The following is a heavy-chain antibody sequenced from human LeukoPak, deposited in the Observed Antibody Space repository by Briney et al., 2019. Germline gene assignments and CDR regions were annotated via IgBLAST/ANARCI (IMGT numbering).Heavy chain of an antibody. Sequence: PGGSLRLSCAASGFTFSRCAMTWVRQAPGKGLEWVSGISGSGGSTYYADSAKGRFTISRDNSKNTLYLQMNSLRAEDTAAYYCAKGSYSSGWYESDYWGQGTLVTVSS. CDR2: ISGSGGST. J-gene: IGHJ4*02. CDR3: AKGSYSSGWYESDY. CDR1: GFTFSRCA. V-gene: IGHV3-23*01. D-gene: IGHD6-19*01.